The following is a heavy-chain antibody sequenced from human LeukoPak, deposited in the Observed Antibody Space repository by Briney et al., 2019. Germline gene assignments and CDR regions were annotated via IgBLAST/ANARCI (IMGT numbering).Heavy chain of an antibody. CDR1: GYTFTGYY. CDR3: ARGGPSYGSGSDAFDI. J-gene: IGHJ3*02. Sequence: ASVKVSCKASGYTFTGYYMHWVRQAPGQGLEWMGWINPNSGGTNYAQKFQGRVTMTRDTSISTAYMELSRLRSDDTAVYYCARGGPSYGSGSDAFDIWGQGTMVTVSS. V-gene: IGHV1-2*02. CDR2: INPNSGGT. D-gene: IGHD3-10*01.